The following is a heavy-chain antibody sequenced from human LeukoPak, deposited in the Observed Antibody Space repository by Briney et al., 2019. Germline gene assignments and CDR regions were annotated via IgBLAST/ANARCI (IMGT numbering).Heavy chain of an antibody. J-gene: IGHJ4*02. V-gene: IGHV4-4*02. CDR3: SRESGAFCPFGY. D-gene: IGHD1-26*01. CDR1: GGSISSTNW. Sequence: SGTLSLTCGVSGGSISSTNWLGWVRQPPGQGLEWIGEISLSGLTNYNPSLTSRVTMSLDKSKNHLSLNSPSMTAADTRGYYCSRESGAFCPFGYWGQGTLVTVSS. CDR2: ISLSGLT.